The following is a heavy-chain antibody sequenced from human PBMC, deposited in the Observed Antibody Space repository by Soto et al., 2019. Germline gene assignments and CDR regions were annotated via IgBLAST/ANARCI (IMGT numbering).Heavy chain of an antibody. CDR1: GGSISSYY. V-gene: IGHV4-59*01. D-gene: IGHD4-17*01. CDR2: IYYSGST. J-gene: IGHJ4*02. CDR3: ARDLFNYGDSGGYFDY. Sequence: SETLSLTCTVSGGSISSYYWSWIRQPPGKGLEWIGYIYYSGSTNYNPSLKSRVTISVDTSKNQFSLKLSSVTAADTAVYYCARDLFNYGDSGGYFDYWGQGTLVTVSS.